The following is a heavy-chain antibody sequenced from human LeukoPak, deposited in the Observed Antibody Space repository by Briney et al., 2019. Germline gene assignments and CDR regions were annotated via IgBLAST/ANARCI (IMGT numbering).Heavy chain of an antibody. CDR3: ARRTYDYERGGYYYGRGWFDP. Sequence: SETLSLTCIVSGGSITSDYWTWIRQTPGKGLEWIGHIYYSGDTNYNPSLRSRATISVGTSKNQVSLKLSAVTAADTAVYYCARRTYDYERGGYYYGRGWFDPWGQGTLVTVSS. D-gene: IGHD3-22*01. CDR1: GGSITSDY. CDR2: IYYSGDT. J-gene: IGHJ5*02. V-gene: IGHV4-59*08.